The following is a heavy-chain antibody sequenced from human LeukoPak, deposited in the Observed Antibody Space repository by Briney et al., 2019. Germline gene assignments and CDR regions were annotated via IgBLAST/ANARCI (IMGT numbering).Heavy chain of an antibody. J-gene: IGHJ4*02. CDR1: GFTFSTYA. CDR2: ITNSGGGT. D-gene: IGHD5-24*01. V-gene: IGHV3-23*01. CDR3: ARELATINGPYFES. Sequence: GGSLRLSCAASGFTFSTYAMSWVRQVPGKGLEWVSTITNSGGGTYYADSVKGRFSISRDNSKNTLYLQMNSLRAEDTAVYFCARELATINGPYFESWGQGTLVTVSS.